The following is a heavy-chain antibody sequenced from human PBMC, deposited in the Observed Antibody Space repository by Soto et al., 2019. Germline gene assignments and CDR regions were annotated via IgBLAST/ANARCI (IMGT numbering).Heavy chain of an antibody. J-gene: IGHJ4*02. CDR2: INHSGST. V-gene: IGHV4-34*01. D-gene: IGHD2-15*01. Sequence: SETLSLTCSVYGGSFSGYYWSWIRQPPGKGLEWIGEINHSGSTNYNPSLKSRVTISVDTSKNQFSLKLSSVTAADTAVYYCASWYCSGGSCYDYWGQGTLVTVSS. CDR1: GGSFSGYY. CDR3: ASWYCSGGSCYDY.